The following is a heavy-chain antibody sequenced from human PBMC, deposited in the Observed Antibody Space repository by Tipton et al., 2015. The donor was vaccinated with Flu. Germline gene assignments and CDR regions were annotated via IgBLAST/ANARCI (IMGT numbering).Heavy chain of an antibody. J-gene: IGHJ5*02. CDR1: GDSMNSGSYY. V-gene: IGHV4-38-2*02. Sequence: LRLSCTVSGDSMNSGSYYWNWIRQPPGKGLEWIGNIFHTGNTYHNPSLKSRVTISINTSKNQFSLKVFSVTAADTAVYYRARRDYSNYVSDPKNWFDPWGQGILVTVSS. CDR3: ARRDYSNYVSDPKNWFDP. D-gene: IGHD4-11*01. CDR2: IFHTGNT.